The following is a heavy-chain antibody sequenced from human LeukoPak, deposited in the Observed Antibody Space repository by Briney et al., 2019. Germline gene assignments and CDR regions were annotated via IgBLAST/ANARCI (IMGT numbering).Heavy chain of an antibody. CDR3: ARLPTYYYYGMDV. Sequence: SETLSLTCAVYGGSFSGYYWSWIRQPPGKGLEWIGEINHSGSTNYNPSLKSRVTISVDTSKNQLSLKLSSVTAADTAVYYCARLPTYYYYGMDVWGQGTAVTVSS. CDR2: INHSGST. V-gene: IGHV4-34*01. J-gene: IGHJ6*02. CDR1: GGSFSGYY.